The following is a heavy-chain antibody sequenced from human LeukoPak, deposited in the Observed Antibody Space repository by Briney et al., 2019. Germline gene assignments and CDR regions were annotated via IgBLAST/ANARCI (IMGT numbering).Heavy chain of an antibody. CDR3: ARSGNFDY. D-gene: IGHD1-26*01. CDR2: INPNSGGT. CDR1: GYTFIVYY. Sequence: ASVKVSCKASGYTFIVYYMHWVRQAPGQGLEWMGWINPNSGGTNYTQKFQGRVTMTRDTSISTVYMELSRLRSDGTAVYYCARSGNFDYWGQGTLVTVSS. J-gene: IGHJ4*02. V-gene: IGHV1-2*02.